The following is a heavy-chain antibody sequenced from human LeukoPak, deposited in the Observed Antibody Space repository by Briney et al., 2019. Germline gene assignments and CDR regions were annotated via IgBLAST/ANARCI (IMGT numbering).Heavy chain of an antibody. CDR2: IFPSGGEI. V-gene: IGHV3-23*01. Sequence: GGSLRLSCAASGFTFSTFAMIWVRQPPGKGLEWVSSIFPSGGEIHYADSVRGRFTISRDNSKSTLSLQMNSLGAEDTAIYYCAKDWDWELLIFDYWGQGTLVTVSS. D-gene: IGHD1-26*01. J-gene: IGHJ4*02. CDR3: AKDWDWELLIFDY. CDR1: GFTFSTFA.